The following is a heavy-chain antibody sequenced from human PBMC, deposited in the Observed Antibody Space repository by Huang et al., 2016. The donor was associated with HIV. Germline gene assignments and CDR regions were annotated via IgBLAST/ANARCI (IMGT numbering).Heavy chain of an antibody. V-gene: IGHV4-34*02. CDR2: VNDSGAT. CDR1: GGSFTGNY. J-gene: IGHJ6*02. D-gene: IGHD3-3*01. Sequence: QMQLQQRGAGLLKPSETLSLTCGVSGGSFTGNYLTWIRQAPGKGLEWIGEVNDSGATNYNPSLNGRVTISLDKSNRELSLNLRSVTAADTAVYYCARQWTILEWLLGLDVWGQGTTVIVSS. CDR3: ARQWTILEWLLGLDV.